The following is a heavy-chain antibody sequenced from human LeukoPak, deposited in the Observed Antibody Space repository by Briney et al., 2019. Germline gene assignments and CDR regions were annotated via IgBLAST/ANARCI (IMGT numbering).Heavy chain of an antibody. Sequence: PSETLSLTCAVYGGSFSGYYWSWIRQPPGKGLEWIGEINHSGSTNYNPSLKSRVTISVDTSKNQFSLKLSSVTAADTAVYYCARDLAVTGVSRIWADPFDAFDIWGQGTMVTVSS. D-gene: IGHD6-19*01. CDR2: INHSGST. J-gene: IGHJ3*02. CDR1: GGSFSGYY. V-gene: IGHV4-34*01. CDR3: ARDLAVTGVSRIWADPFDAFDI.